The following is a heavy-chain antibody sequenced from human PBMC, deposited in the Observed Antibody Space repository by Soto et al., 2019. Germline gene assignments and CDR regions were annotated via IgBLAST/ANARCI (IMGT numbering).Heavy chain of an antibody. CDR2: ITATGDRT. V-gene: IGHV3-23*01. D-gene: IGHD3-22*01. CDR3: ETMNGYFEY. Sequence: GGSLRLSCADSGFRFSSYSMSWVRQTPGKGLEWVSAITATGDRTYYAYSVTGRFTISRANSKKTHYLQMTSLRAEDTAMYYCETMNGYFEYGGQGTPVTVSS. J-gene: IGHJ4*02. CDR1: GFRFSSYS.